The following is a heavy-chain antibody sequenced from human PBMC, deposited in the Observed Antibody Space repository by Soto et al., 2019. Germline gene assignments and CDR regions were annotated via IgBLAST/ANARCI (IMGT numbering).Heavy chain of an antibody. J-gene: IGHJ4*02. CDR2: ISGNNGNT. CDR1: GYTFTTYD. V-gene: IGHV1-18*04. D-gene: IGHD3-10*01. CDR3: ARGGSGGGFDY. Sequence: QVQLVQSGAEVQKPGASVKVSCKASGYTFTTYDISWVRPAPGQGLEWMGWISGNNGNTNYAQKLRGRVTMTRDTSTSTAYMDLRSLTSDDTAVYYCARGGSGGGFDYWGQGTLVTVSS.